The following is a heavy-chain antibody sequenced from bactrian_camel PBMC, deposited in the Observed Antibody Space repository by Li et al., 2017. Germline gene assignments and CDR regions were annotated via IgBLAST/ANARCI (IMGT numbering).Heavy chain of an antibody. J-gene: IGHJ4*01. CDR2: INTEGTKT. CDR3: AISYDGSPAY. CDR1: QFTFSNYC. D-gene: IGHD2*01. V-gene: IGHV3-2*01. Sequence: HVQLVESGGGLVQPGGSLRLSCVASQFTFSNYCMRWVRQAPGKGLEWVAEINTEGTKTYYADAVKGRFTISRDNAKNTVYLQMNTLKSEDTALYYCAISYDGSPAYWGQGTQVTVS.